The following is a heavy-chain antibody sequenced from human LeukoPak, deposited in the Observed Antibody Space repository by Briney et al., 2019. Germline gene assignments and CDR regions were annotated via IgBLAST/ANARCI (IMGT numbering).Heavy chain of an antibody. J-gene: IGHJ6*03. D-gene: IGHD3-3*01. V-gene: IGHV4-34*01. CDR2: INHSGST. CDR1: GGPFSGYY. CDR3: ARSRRKLITIFGVVDAPYNTGYYMDV. Sequence: SETLSLTCAVYGGPFSGYYWSWIRQPPGKGLEWIGEINHSGSTNYNPSLKSRVTISVDTSKNQFSLKLSSVTAADTAVYYCARSRRKLITIFGVVDAPYNTGYYMDVWGKGTTVTVSS.